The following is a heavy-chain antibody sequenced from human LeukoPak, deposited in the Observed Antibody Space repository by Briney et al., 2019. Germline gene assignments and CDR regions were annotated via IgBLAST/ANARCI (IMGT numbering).Heavy chain of an antibody. Sequence: ASVKVSCKASGYTFTSYDINWVRQATGQGLEWMGWMNPNSGNTGYAQKFQGRVTMTRNTSMSTAYMELSSLRSEDTAVYYCTRPYYYDSSGYYYLDWFDPWGQGTLVTVSS. CDR1: GYTFTSYD. CDR2: MNPNSGNT. J-gene: IGHJ5*02. V-gene: IGHV1-8*01. CDR3: TRPYYYDSSGYYYLDWFDP. D-gene: IGHD3-22*01.